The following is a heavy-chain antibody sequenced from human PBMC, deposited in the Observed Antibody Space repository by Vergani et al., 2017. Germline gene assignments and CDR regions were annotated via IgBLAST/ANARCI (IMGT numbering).Heavy chain of an antibody. CDR1: GFTFDDYA. Sequence: EVQLVESGGGLVQPGGSLRLSCAASGFTFDDYAMHWVRQAPGKGLEWVSGISWNSGSIGYADSVKGRFTISRDNAKNSLYLQMNSLRAEDTALYYCAKEWSHAFDIWGQGTMVTVSS. D-gene: IGHD2-15*01. CDR3: AKEWSHAFDI. J-gene: IGHJ3*02. V-gene: IGHV3-9*01. CDR2: ISWNSGSI.